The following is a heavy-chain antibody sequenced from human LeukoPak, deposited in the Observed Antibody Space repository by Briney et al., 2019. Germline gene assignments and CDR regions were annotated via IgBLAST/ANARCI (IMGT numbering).Heavy chain of an antibody. J-gene: IGHJ4*02. Sequence: ASVKVSCKASGYTFTDFYMHWVRQAPGQGLEWMGWINPYTGGTNYAQKFQGRVAVTRDMSINTAYMEVSRLRSDDTAVYYCARDLHWGPDYWGQGTLVTVSS. CDR3: ARDLHWGPDY. CDR1: GYTFTDFY. D-gene: IGHD7-27*01. V-gene: IGHV1-2*02. CDR2: INPYTGGT.